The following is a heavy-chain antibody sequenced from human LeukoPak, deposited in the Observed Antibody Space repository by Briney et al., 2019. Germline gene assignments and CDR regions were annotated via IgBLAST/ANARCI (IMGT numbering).Heavy chain of an antibody. CDR3: AELGITMIGGV. J-gene: IGHJ6*04. D-gene: IGHD3-10*02. Sequence: GGSLRLSCAASGFTFSSYEMNWVRQAPGKWLEWVSYISSSGSTIYYADSVKGRFTISRDNAKNSLYLQMNSLRAEDTAVYYCAELGITMIGGVWGKGTTVTISS. V-gene: IGHV3-48*03. CDR2: ISSSGSTI. CDR1: GFTFSSYE.